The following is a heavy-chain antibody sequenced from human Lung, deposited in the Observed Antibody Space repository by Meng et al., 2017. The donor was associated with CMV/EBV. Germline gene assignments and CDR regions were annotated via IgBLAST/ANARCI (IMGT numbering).Heavy chain of an antibody. CDR2: IKQDGSEK. D-gene: IGHD3-10*01. Sequence: GGSXRLXXVASGFTLSNYWMSWVRQAPGKGLEWVANIKQDGSEKHYVDSVKGRFTISRDTAKNSLFLQMNSLRADDTALYYCARDRGGPWPSFAYWGQGXLVXVSS. V-gene: IGHV3-7*01. J-gene: IGHJ4*02. CDR1: GFTLSNYW. CDR3: ARDRGGPWPSFAY.